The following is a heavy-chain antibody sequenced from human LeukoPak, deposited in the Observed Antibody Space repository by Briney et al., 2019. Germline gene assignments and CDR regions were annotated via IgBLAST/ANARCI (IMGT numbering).Heavy chain of an antibody. Sequence: VASVKVSCKASGYSFTTYYMHWVRQAPGQGLEWMGIINPSGGSTSYAQKFQGRVTITRDTSTSTVYMEVSSLRSEDTAAYYCARDRHGSGTYNYYGMDVWGQGTTVTVSS. V-gene: IGHV1-46*01. D-gene: IGHD3-10*01. J-gene: IGHJ6*02. CDR3: ARDRHGSGTYNYYGMDV. CDR1: GYSFTTYY. CDR2: INPSGGST.